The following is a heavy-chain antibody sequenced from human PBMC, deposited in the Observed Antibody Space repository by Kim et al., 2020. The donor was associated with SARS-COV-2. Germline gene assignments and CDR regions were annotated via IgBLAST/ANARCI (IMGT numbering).Heavy chain of an antibody. Sequence: SETLSLTCTVSGGSISSYYWSWIRQPPGKGLEWIGYIYYSGSTNYNPSLKSRVTISVDTSKNQFSLKLSSVTAADTAVYYCARGGPQLERRLYTTYYYYYGMDVWGQGTTVTVSS. V-gene: IGHV4-59*01. J-gene: IGHJ6*02. CDR2: IYYSGST. D-gene: IGHD1-1*01. CDR3: ARGGPQLERRLYTTYYYYYGMDV. CDR1: GGSISSYY.